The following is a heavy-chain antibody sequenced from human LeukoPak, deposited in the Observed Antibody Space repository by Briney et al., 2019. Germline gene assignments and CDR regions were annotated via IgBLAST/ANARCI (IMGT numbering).Heavy chain of an antibody. CDR3: AKEENSSGYYYADAFDI. Sequence: SETLSLTCTVSGTPIRSYHWSWIRQPPGKGLEWIGSYSGSTNYNPSLQSRVTISVDTSKNQFSLRLSSVTAADTAVYYCAKEENSSGYYYADAFDIWGQGTMVTVSS. D-gene: IGHD3-22*01. V-gene: IGHV4-59*12. J-gene: IGHJ3*02. CDR2: YSGST. CDR1: GTPIRSYH.